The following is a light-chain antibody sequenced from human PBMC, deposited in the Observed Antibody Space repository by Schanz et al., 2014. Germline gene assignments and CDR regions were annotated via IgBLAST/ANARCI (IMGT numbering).Light chain of an antibody. Sequence: QSALTQPASVSGSPGQSITISCTGTSSDVGGYNYVSWYQQYPGKAPKLMIYDVSNRPSGVSNRFSGSKSGNTASLTISGLQAEDEADYEGREEEANKYVFGTGTKVTVL. V-gene: IGLV2-14*03. CDR2: DVS. CDR1: SSDVGGYNY. CDR3: REEEANKYV. J-gene: IGLJ1*01.